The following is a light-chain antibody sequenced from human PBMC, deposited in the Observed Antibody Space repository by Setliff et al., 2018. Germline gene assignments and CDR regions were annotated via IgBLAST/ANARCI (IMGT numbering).Light chain of an antibody. J-gene: IGLJ1*01. CDR1: SADVGSYDL. CDR3: SSNAGSNNFDV. Sequence: QSALAQPASVSGSPGQSITISCTGTSADVGSYDLVSWFRQYPDKAPKIILHAVRQRPSGVPDRFSGSKSGNTASLTVSGLQAEDEADYYCSSNAGSNNFDVFGTGTKVTVL. CDR2: AVR. V-gene: IGLV2-8*01.